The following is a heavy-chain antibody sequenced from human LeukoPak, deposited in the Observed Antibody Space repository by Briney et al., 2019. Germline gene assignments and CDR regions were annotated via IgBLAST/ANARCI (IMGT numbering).Heavy chain of an antibody. CDR3: ARGQYTDGLSY. CDR2: ISYDENNK. D-gene: IGHD5-24*01. J-gene: IGHJ4*02. V-gene: IGHV3-30*03. Sequence: GGSLRLSCAASGFTFSSHGMHWVRQAPGKGLEWVAVISYDENNKYYADSVKGRFTISRDNAENSLFLQMNGLRPEDTAVFYCARGQYTDGLSYWGQGTLVTVSS. CDR1: GFTFSSHG.